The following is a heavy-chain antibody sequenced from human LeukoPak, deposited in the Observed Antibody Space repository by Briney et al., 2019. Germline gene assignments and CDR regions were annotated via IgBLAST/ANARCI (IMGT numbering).Heavy chain of an antibody. CDR1: GFSFSNYW. CDR3: AKWRYFDYLVEDMDV. Sequence: GGSLRLSCAASGFSFSNYWMHWVRQVPGKGLVWVSRINSDGSIIRYVDSVKDRFTISRDNAKNTLYLKMNSLRAEDTAVYYCAKWRYFDYLVEDMDVWGKGTTVTISS. V-gene: IGHV3-74*01. CDR2: INSDGSII. D-gene: IGHD3-9*01. J-gene: IGHJ6*03.